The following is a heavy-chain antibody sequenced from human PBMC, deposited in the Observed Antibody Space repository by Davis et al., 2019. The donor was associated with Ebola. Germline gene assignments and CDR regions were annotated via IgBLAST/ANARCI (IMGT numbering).Heavy chain of an antibody. CDR2: IAGSGGST. J-gene: IGHJ6*02. CDR3: ATSKGSYYYYGMDV. CDR1: GFTFSSYA. V-gene: IGHV3-23*01. Sequence: GESLKISCAASGFTFSSYAMSWVRQAPGKGLEWVSAIAGSGGSTYHADSVKGRFTISRDNSKNTLYLQMNSLRAEDTAVYYCATSKGSYYYYGMDVWGQGTTVTVSS.